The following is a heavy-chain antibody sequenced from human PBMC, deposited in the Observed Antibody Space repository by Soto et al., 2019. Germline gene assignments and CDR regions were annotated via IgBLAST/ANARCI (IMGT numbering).Heavy chain of an antibody. J-gene: IGHJ1*01. D-gene: IGHD4-17*01. CDR2: MNPNSGNT. CDR3: ARPVTVTTPGDFQH. CDR1: GYTFTSYD. Sequence: ASLKVSCKASGYTFTSYDINWVRQATGQGLEWMGWMNPNSGNTGYAQKFQGRVTMTRNTSISTAYMELSSLRSEDTAVYYCARPVTVTTPGDFQHWGQGTLVTVSS. V-gene: IGHV1-8*01.